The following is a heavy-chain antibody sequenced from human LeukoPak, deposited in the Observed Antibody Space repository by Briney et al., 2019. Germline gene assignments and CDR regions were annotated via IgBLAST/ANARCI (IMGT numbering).Heavy chain of an antibody. CDR3: ARVKYQALPAYNWFDP. Sequence: PGGSLRLSCAGSGFTFSSYWMSWVRQAPGKGLEWVAKIKQDGSEKYYVDSVKGRFTISRDNAKNSLYLQMNSLRAEDTAAYYCARVKYQALPAYNWFDPWGQGTLVTVSS. CDR1: GFTFSSYW. D-gene: IGHD2-2*01. CDR2: IKQDGSEK. J-gene: IGHJ5*02. V-gene: IGHV3-7*01.